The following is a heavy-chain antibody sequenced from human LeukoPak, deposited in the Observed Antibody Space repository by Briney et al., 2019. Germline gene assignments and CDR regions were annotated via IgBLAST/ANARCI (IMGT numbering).Heavy chain of an antibody. CDR1: GGSISSYY. J-gene: IGHJ4*02. D-gene: IGHD6-19*01. CDR2: IYYSGST. CDR3: ARDGMGSGWSFDY. V-gene: IGHV4-39*07. Sequence: SETLSLTCTVSGGSISSYYWGWIRQPPGKGLEWIGSIYYSGSTYYNPSLKSRVTISVDTSKNQFSLKLSSVTAADTAVYYCARDGMGSGWSFDYWGQGTLVTVSS.